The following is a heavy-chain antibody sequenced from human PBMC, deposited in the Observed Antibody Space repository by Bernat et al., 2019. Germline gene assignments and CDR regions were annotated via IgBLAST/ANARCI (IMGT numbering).Heavy chain of an antibody. CDR1: GFSFRTYG. CDR3: ARDWSFYGICDS. Sequence: QVQLVESGGGVVQPGRSLRLSCAAPGFSFRTYGMHWVRQAPGKGLEWVAVIWYDGSNKYYADSVKGRFTISRDNSKNTLYLQMNSLRAEDTAVYYCARDWSFYGICDSRGPGTLVTVSS. J-gene: IGHJ4*02. V-gene: IGHV3-33*01. D-gene: IGHD2/OR15-2a*01. CDR2: IWYDGSNK.